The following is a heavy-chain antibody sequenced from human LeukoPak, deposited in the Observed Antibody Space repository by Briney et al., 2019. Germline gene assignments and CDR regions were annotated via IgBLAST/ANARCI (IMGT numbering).Heavy chain of an antibody. V-gene: IGHV3-23*01. CDR2: ISGSGGST. CDR3: AKDYSSSWYRSYFDY. D-gene: IGHD6-13*01. Sequence: PGGSLRLSCAASGFTLSSYAMSSVRQAPGKGLEWVSAISGSGGSTYYAASVKGRFTISRDNSKNTLYLQMNSLRAEHTGVYYCAKDYSSSWYRSYFDYWGQGTLVTVSS. J-gene: IGHJ4*02. CDR1: GFTLSSYA.